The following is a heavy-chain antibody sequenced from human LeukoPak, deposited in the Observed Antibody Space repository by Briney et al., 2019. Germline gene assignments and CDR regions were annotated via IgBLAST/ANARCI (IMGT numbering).Heavy chain of an antibody. CDR1: GGSISSYY. D-gene: IGHD4-17*01. Sequence: PSGTLSLTCTVSGGSISSYYWSWIRQPPGKGLEWIGYIYYSGSTNYNPSLKSRVTISVDTSKNQFSLKLSSVTAADTAVYYCARAEDDYAVWFDPWGQGTLVTVSS. CDR3: ARAEDDYAVWFDP. CDR2: IYYSGST. J-gene: IGHJ5*02. V-gene: IGHV4-59*01.